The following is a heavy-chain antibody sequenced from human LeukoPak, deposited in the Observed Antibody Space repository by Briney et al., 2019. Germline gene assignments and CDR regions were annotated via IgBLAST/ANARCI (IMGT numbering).Heavy chain of an antibody. CDR1: GFTFSSYG. CDR2: IRYDGINK. Sequence: GGSLRLSCAASGFTFSSYGMHWVRQAPGKGLEWVAFIRYDGINKYYADSVKGRFTISRDNSKNTLYLQMNSLRAEDTAVYYCAKEASAAGIEYWGQGTLVTVSS. V-gene: IGHV3-30*02. D-gene: IGHD6-19*01. CDR3: AKEASAAGIEY. J-gene: IGHJ4*02.